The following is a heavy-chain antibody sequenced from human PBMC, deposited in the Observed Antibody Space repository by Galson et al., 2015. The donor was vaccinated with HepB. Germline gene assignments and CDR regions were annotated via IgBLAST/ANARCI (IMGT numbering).Heavy chain of an antibody. CDR3: ARDQCRIFDY. D-gene: IGHD1-14*01. J-gene: IGHJ4*02. CDR1: GFTFSSFW. Sequence: SLRLSCAVSGFTFSSFWMGWARQAPGKGLEWVANIKDDGSDTYYAASVKGRFTISRDNAKNSLFLQVNSLRVEDTAVYYCARDQCRIFDYWGQGTLVTVSS. CDR2: IKDDGSDT. V-gene: IGHV3-7*03.